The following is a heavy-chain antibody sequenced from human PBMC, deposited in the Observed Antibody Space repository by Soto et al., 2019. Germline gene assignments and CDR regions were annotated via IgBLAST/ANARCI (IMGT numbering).Heavy chain of an antibody. V-gene: IGHV4-59*01. D-gene: IGHD3-10*02. CDR3: ARARLFGELLQHDAFDI. J-gene: IGHJ3*02. Sequence: SETLSLTCTVSGGSISSYYWSWIRQPPGKGLEWIGYIYYSGSTNYNPSLKSRVTISVDTSKNQFSLRLTSVTAADTAVYYCARARLFGELLQHDAFDIWGQGTMVPVAS. CDR2: IYYSGST. CDR1: GGSISSYY.